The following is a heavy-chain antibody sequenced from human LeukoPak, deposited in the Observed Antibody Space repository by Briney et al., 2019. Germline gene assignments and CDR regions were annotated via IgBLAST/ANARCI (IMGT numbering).Heavy chain of an antibody. CDR2: ISGTDDNT. V-gene: IGHV3-23*01. CDR3: ASYGSGSYRFDP. J-gene: IGHJ5*02. CDR1: GFAFSSST. Sequence: PGGSLRLSCGASGFAFSSSTMSWVRQAPGKGLEWVSGISGTDDNTYYADSVKGRFTIFRDNSKDILYLYMSSLRAEDTAMYYCASYGSGSYRFDPWGQGTLVTVSS. D-gene: IGHD3-10*01.